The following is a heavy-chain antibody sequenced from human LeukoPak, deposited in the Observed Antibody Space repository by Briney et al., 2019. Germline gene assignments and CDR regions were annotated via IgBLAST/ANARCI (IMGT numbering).Heavy chain of an antibody. CDR2: IYYSGST. CDR1: GGSISSSSYY. J-gene: IGHJ3*02. Sequence: SETLSLTCTVSGGSISSSSYYWGWIRQPPGKGLEWIGSIYYSGSTYYNPSLKSRVTISVDTSKNQFSLKLSSVTAADTAVYYCARDYSRIFGADHDAFDIWGQGTMVTVSS. CDR3: ARDYSRIFGADHDAFDI. V-gene: IGHV4-39*07. D-gene: IGHD3-3*01.